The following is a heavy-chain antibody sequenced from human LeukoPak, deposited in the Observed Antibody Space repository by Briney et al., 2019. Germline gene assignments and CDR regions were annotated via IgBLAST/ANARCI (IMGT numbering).Heavy chain of an antibody. Sequence: GESLKISCKGSGYSFTSYWIGWVRQMPGKGLEWMGIIYPGDSDTRYSPSFQGQVTISADKSISTAYLQWSSLKAPDTAMYYCARQKGQATAGIETYWFDPWGQGTLVTVSS. CDR2: IYPGDSDT. CDR3: ARQKGQATAGIETYWFDP. D-gene: IGHD2-8*02. CDR1: GYSFTSYW. J-gene: IGHJ5*02. V-gene: IGHV5-51*01.